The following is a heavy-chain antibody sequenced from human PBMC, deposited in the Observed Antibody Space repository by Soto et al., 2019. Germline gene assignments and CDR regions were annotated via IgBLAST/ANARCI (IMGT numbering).Heavy chain of an antibody. CDR1: GGTFSSYA. D-gene: IGHD6-13*01. CDR2: IIPIFGTA. J-gene: IGHJ6*02. Sequence: SVKVSCKASGGTFSSYAISWVRQAPGQGLEWMGGIIPIFGTANYAQKFQGRVTITADESTSTAYVELSSLRSEDTAVYYCARDRAAAGKGYYYYGMDVWGQGTTVTVSS. V-gene: IGHV1-69*13. CDR3: ARDRAAAGKGYYYYGMDV.